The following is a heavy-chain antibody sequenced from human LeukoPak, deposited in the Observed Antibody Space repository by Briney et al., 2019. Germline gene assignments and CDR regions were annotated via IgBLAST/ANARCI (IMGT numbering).Heavy chain of an antibody. Sequence: GSLRLSCAASGFTFSSYAMSWIRQPPGKGLEWIGEINHSGSTNYNPSLKSRVTISVDTSKNQFSLKLSSVTAADTAVYYCARGLKDDSSGYYYYYYGMDVWGQGTTVTVSS. D-gene: IGHD3-22*01. CDR1: GFTFSSYA. J-gene: IGHJ6*02. V-gene: IGHV4-34*01. CDR3: ARGLKDDSSGYYYYYYGMDV. CDR2: INHSGST.